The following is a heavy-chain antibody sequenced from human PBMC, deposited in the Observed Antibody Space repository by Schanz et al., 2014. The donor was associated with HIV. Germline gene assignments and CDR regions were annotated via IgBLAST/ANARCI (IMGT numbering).Heavy chain of an antibody. D-gene: IGHD3-22*01. CDR2: ISESGGRT. CDR1: GFTFNNYA. Sequence: VDLVESGGGVVQPGRSLRLSCTASGFTFNNYAMTWVRQAPGKGLEWVSSISESGGRTYYADSVNGRFTISRDNSKNTLYLQMTTLRIDDTAVYYCAKPEYDSSGNSQTHFDYWGQGTLVTVSS. CDR3: AKPEYDSSGNSQTHFDY. J-gene: IGHJ4*02. V-gene: IGHV3-23*04.